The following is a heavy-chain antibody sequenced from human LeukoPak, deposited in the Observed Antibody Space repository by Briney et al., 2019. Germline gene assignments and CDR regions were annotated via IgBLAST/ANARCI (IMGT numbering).Heavy chain of an antibody. J-gene: IGHJ3*02. CDR3: AKDIGVAAAAFDAFDI. Sequence: GGSLRLSCAASGFTFDDYAMHWVRQAPGKGLEWVSGISWNSGSIGYADSVEGRFTISRDNAKNSLYLQMSSLRAEDTALYYCAKDIGVAAAAFDAFDIWGQGTMVTVSS. CDR2: ISWNSGSI. CDR1: GFTFDDYA. V-gene: IGHV3-9*01. D-gene: IGHD6-13*01.